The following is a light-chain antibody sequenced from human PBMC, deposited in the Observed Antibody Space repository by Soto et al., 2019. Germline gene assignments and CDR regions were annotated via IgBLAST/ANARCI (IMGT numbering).Light chain of an antibody. V-gene: IGKV3-20*01. CDR2: GAS. CDR3: QQYGGSPRT. J-gene: IGKJ1*01. Sequence: EIVLTQSPGTLSLSPGERATLSCRASQSVSSNYLAWYQQKPGQAPRLLIYGASSRATGIPDRFSGSGSGKEFTLTSSRLEPEDFAVYYCQQYGGSPRTFGQGTKVEI. CDR1: QSVSSNY.